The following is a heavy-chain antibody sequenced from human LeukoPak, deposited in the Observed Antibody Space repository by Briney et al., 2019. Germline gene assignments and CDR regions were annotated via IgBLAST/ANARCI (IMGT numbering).Heavy chain of an antibody. Sequence: GESLKISCQVSGCIFTHYWIGWVRQMPAKGLEWMGIIYPGDSDTRYSPSFQGQVTISADKTISTAYLQWSSLKASDSAMYYCASTVTSSSPFDYWGQGTLVTVSS. V-gene: IGHV5-51*01. CDR2: IYPGDSDT. CDR1: GCIFTHYW. CDR3: ASTVTSSSPFDY. J-gene: IGHJ4*02. D-gene: IGHD6-6*01.